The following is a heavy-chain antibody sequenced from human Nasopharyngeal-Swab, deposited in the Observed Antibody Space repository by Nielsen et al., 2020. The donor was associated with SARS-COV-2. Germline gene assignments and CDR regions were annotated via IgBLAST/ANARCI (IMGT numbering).Heavy chain of an antibody. J-gene: IGHJ4*02. CDR3: AKGKVVVVITPLGY. Sequence: VRQAPGKGLEWVSVISGSGGSTYYADSVKGRFTISRDNSKNTLYLQMNSLRAEDTAVYYCAKGKVVVVITPLGYWGQGTLVTVSS. V-gene: IGHV3-23*01. D-gene: IGHD3-22*01. CDR2: ISGSGGST.